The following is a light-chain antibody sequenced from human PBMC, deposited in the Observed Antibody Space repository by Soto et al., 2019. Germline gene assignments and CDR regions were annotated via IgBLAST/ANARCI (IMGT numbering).Light chain of an antibody. CDR3: CSYAGSYTFV. CDR2: EVS. Sequence: QSALTQPASVSGSPGQSITISCTGTSSDVGSYDLVSWYQQHPGKAPKLIIYEVSKWPSGLSNRFSGSKSGNTASLTISGLQAEDEADYYCCSYAGSYTFVIGGGTKLTVL. V-gene: IGLV2-23*02. J-gene: IGLJ2*01. CDR1: SSDVGSYDL.